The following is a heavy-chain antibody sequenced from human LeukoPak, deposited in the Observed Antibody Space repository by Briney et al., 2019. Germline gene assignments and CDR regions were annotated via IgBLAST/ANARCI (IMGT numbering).Heavy chain of an antibody. V-gene: IGHV3-11*06. J-gene: IGHJ4*02. Sequence: GGSLRLSCAASGFTFSDYYMSWIRQAPGKGLEWVSYISSSSSSYTNYADSVKGRFTISRDNAKNSLYLQMNSLRAEDTAVYYCARDLGEMATIAGAFDYWGQGTLVTVS. CDR3: ARDLGEMATIAGAFDY. CDR2: ISSSSSSYT. D-gene: IGHD5-24*01. CDR1: GFTFSDYY.